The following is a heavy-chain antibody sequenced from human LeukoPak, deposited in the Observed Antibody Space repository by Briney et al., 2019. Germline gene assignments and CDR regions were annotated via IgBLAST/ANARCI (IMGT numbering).Heavy chain of an antibody. D-gene: IGHD3-22*01. CDR2: MYHSGTT. CDR3: VRGYYYDSSGYWVRAFDI. V-gene: IGHV4-30-2*01. CDR1: GGSISSGGYS. Sequence: PSETLSLTCAVSGGSISSGGYSWSWIRQPPGKGLEWFGYMYHSGTTHYNPSLKSRVTISVDRSKNQFSLKLSSVTAADTAVYYCVRGYYYDSSGYWVRAFDIWGQGTMVTVSS. J-gene: IGHJ3*02.